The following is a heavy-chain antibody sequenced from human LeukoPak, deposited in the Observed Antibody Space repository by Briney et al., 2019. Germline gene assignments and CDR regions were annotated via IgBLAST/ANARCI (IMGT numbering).Heavy chain of an antibody. CDR2: IYYSGST. Sequence: SETRSLTCTVSGGSISSSSYYWGWIRQPPGKGLEWIGSIYYSGSTYYNPSLKSRVTISVDTSKNQFSLNLSSVTAADTAVYYCVRLYYDSSGYYQICYFDYWGQGTLVTVSS. D-gene: IGHD3-22*01. V-gene: IGHV4-39*01. CDR1: GGSISSSSYY. CDR3: VRLYYDSSGYYQICYFDY. J-gene: IGHJ4*02.